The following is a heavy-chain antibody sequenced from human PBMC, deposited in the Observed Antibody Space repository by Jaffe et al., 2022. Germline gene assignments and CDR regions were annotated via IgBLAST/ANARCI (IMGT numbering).Heavy chain of an antibody. Sequence: QVQLQESGPGLVKPSETLSLTCAVSGYSISSGYYWGWIRQPPGKGLEWIGSIYHSGSTYYNPSLKSRVTISVDTSKNQFSLKLSSVTAADTAVYYCARQAAMGYYYYYMDVWGKGTTVTVSS. V-gene: IGHV4-38-2*01. CDR3: ARQAAMGYYYYYMDV. J-gene: IGHJ6*03. D-gene: IGHD5-18*01. CDR1: GYSISSGYY. CDR2: IYHSGST.